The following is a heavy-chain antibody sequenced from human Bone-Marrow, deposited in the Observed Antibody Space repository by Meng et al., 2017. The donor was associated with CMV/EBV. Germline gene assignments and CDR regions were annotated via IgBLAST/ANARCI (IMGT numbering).Heavy chain of an antibody. J-gene: IGHJ4*02. Sequence: ASVKVSCKTSGYTFSGYYFHWVRQAPGQGPEWMGWINPRSGGTKYAQNFQGRVAMTRDTSISTAYMQLTSLRSDDTAVYYCVPYSYEKGLFDYWGQGTQVTVSS. CDR3: VPYSYEKGLFDY. CDR1: GYTFSGYY. V-gene: IGHV1-2*02. CDR2: INPRSGGT. D-gene: IGHD3-22*01.